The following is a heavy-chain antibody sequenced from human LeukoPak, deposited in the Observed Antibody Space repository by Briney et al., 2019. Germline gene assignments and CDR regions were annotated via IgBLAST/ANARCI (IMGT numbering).Heavy chain of an antibody. CDR1: GFTFSSYG. J-gene: IGHJ5*01. CDR2: ISYDGSNK. Sequence: GGSLRLSCAASGFTFSSYGMHWVRQAPGKGLEWGAVISYDGSNKYYADSVKGRFTISRDNSKNTLYLQMNSLRAEDTAVYYCAKGPHLGGDWFDYWGQGTLVTVSS. CDR3: AKGPHLGGDWFDY. D-gene: IGHD6-25*01. V-gene: IGHV3-30*18.